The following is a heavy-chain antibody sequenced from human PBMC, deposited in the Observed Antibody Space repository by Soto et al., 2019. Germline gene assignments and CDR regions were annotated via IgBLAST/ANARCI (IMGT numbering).Heavy chain of an antibody. CDR3: ARMIEDQLLANWFDP. CDR1: GGSISSGCYY. CDR2: IYYSGST. V-gene: IGHV4-31*03. D-gene: IGHD2-2*01. J-gene: IGHJ5*02. Sequence: SATLSLTCPVSGGSISSGCYYWSLIRQHPGKGLEWIGYIYYSGSTYYNPSLKSRVTISVDTSKNQFSLKLSSVTAADTAVYYCARMIEDQLLANWFDPCGQGTLVTVAS.